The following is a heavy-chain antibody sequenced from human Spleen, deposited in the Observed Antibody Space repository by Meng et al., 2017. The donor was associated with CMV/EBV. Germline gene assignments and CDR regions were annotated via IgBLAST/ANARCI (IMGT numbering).Heavy chain of an antibody. CDR2: INPNSGGT. D-gene: IGHD2-2*01. V-gene: IGHV1-2*02. J-gene: IGHJ4*02. Sequence: ASVKVSCKASGYTFTGYYMHWVRQAPGQGLEWMGWINPNSGGTNYAQKFQGRVTITTDESTSTAYMELSSLRSEDTAVYYCARVGYCSSTSCYLDTEYYFDYWGQGTLVTVSS. CDR1: GYTFTGYY. CDR3: ARVGYCSSTSCYLDTEYYFDY.